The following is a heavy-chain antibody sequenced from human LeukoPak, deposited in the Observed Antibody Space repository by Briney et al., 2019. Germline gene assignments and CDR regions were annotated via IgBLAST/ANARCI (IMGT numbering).Heavy chain of an antibody. Sequence: LSLTCTVSGGSISSYYWSWIRQAPGKGLEWVSYISSSGSTIYYADSVKGRFTISRDNAKNSLYLQMNSLRAEDTAVYYCARDFYPGYLGYGFDYWGQGALVTVSS. CDR1: GGSISSYY. CDR3: ARDFYPGYLGYGFDY. CDR2: ISSSGSTI. J-gene: IGHJ4*02. D-gene: IGHD2/OR15-2a*01. V-gene: IGHV3-11*01.